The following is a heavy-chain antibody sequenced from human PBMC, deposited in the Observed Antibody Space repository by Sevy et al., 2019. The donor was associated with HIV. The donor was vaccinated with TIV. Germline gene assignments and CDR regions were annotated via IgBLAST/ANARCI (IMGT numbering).Heavy chain of an antibody. J-gene: IGHJ4*02. V-gene: IGHV3-30*02. Sequence: GGSLRLSCAASGFSFSSYGMHWVRQAPGKGLEWMSYIQYDGSNKDYGDPVKGRFTISRDNSKNTLYLQMNSLRVGDTAVFYWVKEGGGEGGDHWGQGTLVTVSS. CDR1: GFSFSSYG. D-gene: IGHD2-21*01. CDR2: IQYDGSNK. CDR3: VKEGGGEGGDH.